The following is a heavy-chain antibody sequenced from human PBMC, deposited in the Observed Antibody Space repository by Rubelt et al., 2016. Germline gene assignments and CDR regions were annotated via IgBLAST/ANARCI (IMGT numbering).Heavy chain of an antibody. CDR1: GGSISSSNW. J-gene: IGHJ4*02. CDR3: ARGLGSSRTIDY. CDR2: IYHSGST. D-gene: IGHD2-2*01. V-gene: IGHV4-4*02. Sequence: QVQLQESGPGLVKPSGTLSLTCAVSGGSISSSNWWSWVRQPPGKGLEWIGEIYHSGSTNYNPSLKVQVTISVYKSKNQFSRKLRSVTAADTAVYYCARGLGSSRTIDYWGQGTLVTVSS.